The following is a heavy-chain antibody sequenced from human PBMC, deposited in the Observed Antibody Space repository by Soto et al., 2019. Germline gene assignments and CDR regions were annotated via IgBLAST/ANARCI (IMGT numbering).Heavy chain of an antibody. J-gene: IGHJ3*02. Sequence: PGGSLRLSCAASGFSVTSFYMTWVRQAPGRGLEWVSLIRNDGSASYADSVKGRFTISRDNSKNTLYLQMDSLRAEDTAVYYCANRLGIYFLSGLPFDIWGQGTMVTVSS. CDR1: GFSVTSFY. D-gene: IGHD1-26*01. V-gene: IGHV3-53*01. CDR2: IRNDGSA. CDR3: ANRLGIYFLSGLPFDI.